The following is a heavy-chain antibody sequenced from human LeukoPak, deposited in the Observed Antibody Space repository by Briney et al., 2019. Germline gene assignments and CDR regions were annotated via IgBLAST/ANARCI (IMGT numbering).Heavy chain of an antibody. CDR3: ARGYGSGSYNNFNH. D-gene: IGHD3-10*01. CDR2: IHYTGST. CDR1: GGSIRGYY. V-gene: IGHV4-59*01. J-gene: IGHJ4*02. Sequence: PSETLSLTCTVSGGSIRGYYWSWIRQLPGKGLEWIGYIHYTGSTDYNPSLKSRVTISVDTSKNQFSLNLSSVTAADTAVYYCARGYGSGSYNNFNHWGQGILVTVSS.